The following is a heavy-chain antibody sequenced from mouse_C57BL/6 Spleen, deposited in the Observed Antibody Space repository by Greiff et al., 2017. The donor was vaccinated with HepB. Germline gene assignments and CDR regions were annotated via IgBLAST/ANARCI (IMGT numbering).Heavy chain of an antibody. CDR1: GFTFSDYY. CDR2: ISNGGGST. CDR3: ARDPDYYGSSHWYFDV. Sequence: EVHLVESGGGLVQPGGSLKLSCAASGFTFSDYYMYWVRQTPEKRLEWVAYISNGGGSTYYPDTVKGRFTISRDNAKNTLYLQMSRLKSEDTAMYYCARDPDYYGSSHWYFDVWGTGTTVTVSS. J-gene: IGHJ1*03. D-gene: IGHD1-1*01. V-gene: IGHV5-12*01.